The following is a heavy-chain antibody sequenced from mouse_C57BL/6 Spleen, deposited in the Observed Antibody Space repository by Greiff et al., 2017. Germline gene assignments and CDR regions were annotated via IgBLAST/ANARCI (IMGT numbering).Heavy chain of an antibody. CDR3: ASFRYDGYPHWFDV. CDR1: GFNIKDYY. V-gene: IGHV14-2*01. J-gene: IGHJ1*03. D-gene: IGHD2-3*01. Sequence: EVQLQQSGAELVKPGASVKLSCTASGFNIKDYYMHWVKQRTEQGLEWIGRIDPEDGDTKYAPKFQGKATITADTSSNTAYLQLSSLTSEDTAVYYCASFRYDGYPHWFDVWGTGTTVTVSS. CDR2: IDPEDGDT.